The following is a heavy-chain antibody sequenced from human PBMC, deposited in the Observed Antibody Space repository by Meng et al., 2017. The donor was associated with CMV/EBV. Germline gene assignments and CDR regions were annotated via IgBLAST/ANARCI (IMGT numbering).Heavy chain of an antibody. CDR3: ARGTEDYDFWLDD. CDR1: GGSISSYY. D-gene: IGHD3-3*01. V-gene: IGHV4-59*01. CDR2: IYYSGST. Sequence: SETLSLTCTVSGGSISSYYWSWIRQPPGKGLEWIGYIYYSGSTNYSPSLKSRDTISVDTSKNQCSRKLSSVTAADTAVYYCARGTEDYDFWLDDWGQGTMVTVSS. J-gene: IGHJ5*02.